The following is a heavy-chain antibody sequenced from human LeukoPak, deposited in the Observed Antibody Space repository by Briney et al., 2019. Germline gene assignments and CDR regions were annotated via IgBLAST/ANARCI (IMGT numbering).Heavy chain of an antibody. CDR3: AREKSSWSGLDAFDI. D-gene: IGHD6-13*01. CDR1: GGSISNSDYY. Sequence: SQTLSLTCTVSGGSISNSDYYWSWIRQPAGKGLGWIGRIYASGTSASINSNPSLKSRVTISLDRSKNQVSLILGSVTAADTAVYYCAREKSSWSGLDAFDIWGQGTMVTVSS. CDR2: IYASGTS. J-gene: IGHJ3*02. V-gene: IGHV4-61*02.